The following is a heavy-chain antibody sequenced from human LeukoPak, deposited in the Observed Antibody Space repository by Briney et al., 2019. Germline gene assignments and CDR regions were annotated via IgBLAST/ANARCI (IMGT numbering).Heavy chain of an antibody. CDR3: ARVGGGSYYFYFDY. CDR2: ISAYNSYT. J-gene: IGHJ4*02. V-gene: IGHV1-18*01. Sequence: GASVKVSCKASGYTFTTYGLSWVRQAPGQGLEWMGWISAYNSYTNYAQKLQGRLTMTTDTSTSTAYMELRSLRSDDTAVYYCARVGGGSYYFYFDYWGQGTLATVSS. D-gene: IGHD1-26*01. CDR1: GYTFTTYG.